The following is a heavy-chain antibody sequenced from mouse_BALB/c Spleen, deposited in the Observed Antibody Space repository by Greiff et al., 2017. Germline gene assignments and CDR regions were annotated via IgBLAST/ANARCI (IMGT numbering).Heavy chain of an antibody. CDR1: GFSLTSYG. J-gene: IGHJ3*01. D-gene: IGHD1-1*01. V-gene: IGHV2-3*01. Sequence: QVHLKESGPGLVAPSQSLSITCTVSGFSLTSYGVSWVRQPPGKGLEWLGVIWGDGSTNYHSALISRLSISKDNSKSQVFLKLNSLQTDDTATYYCAKGDYYGSSYGEGFAYWGQGTLVTVSA. CDR3: AKGDYYGSSYGEGFAY. CDR2: IWGDGST.